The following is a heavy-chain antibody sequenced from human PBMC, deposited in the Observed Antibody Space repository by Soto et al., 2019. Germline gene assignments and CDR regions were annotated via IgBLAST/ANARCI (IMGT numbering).Heavy chain of an antibody. D-gene: IGHD3-10*01. CDR2: IYYSGST. Sequence: SETLSLTCTVSGGSISSYYWGWIRQPPGKGLEWIGYIYYSGSTNYNPSLKSRVTISVDTSKNQFSLKLSSVTAADTAVYYCARQSVGPYGSGSYFDYWGQGTLVTVSS. J-gene: IGHJ4*02. CDR1: GGSISSYY. CDR3: ARQSVGPYGSGSYFDY. V-gene: IGHV4-59*08.